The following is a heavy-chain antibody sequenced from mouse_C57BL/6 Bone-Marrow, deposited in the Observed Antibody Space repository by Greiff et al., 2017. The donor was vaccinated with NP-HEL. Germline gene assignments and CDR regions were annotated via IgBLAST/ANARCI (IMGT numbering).Heavy chain of an antibody. J-gene: IGHJ4*01. CDR3: ARDYGSRGGKAMDY. D-gene: IGHD1-1*01. CDR2: IYPGSGST. Sequence: QVQLQQPGAELVKPGASVKMSCKASGYTFTSYWITWVKQRPGQGLEWIGDIYPGSGSTNYNEKFKSKATLTVDTSSSTAYMQLSSLTSEDSAVYYCARDYGSRGGKAMDYWGQGTSVTVSS. V-gene: IGHV1-55*01. CDR1: GYTFTSYW.